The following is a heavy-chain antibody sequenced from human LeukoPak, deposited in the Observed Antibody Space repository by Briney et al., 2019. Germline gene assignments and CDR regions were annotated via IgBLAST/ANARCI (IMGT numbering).Heavy chain of an antibody. Sequence: GASVKVSCKASGYTFTDYYIDWVRQAPGQGLEWMGWINPNSGGTNYAQKFQGRVTMTRDTSISTAYMELSSLRSDDTAVYYCARRRPYPLRDLDYWGQGTLVTVSS. CDR1: GYTFTDYY. CDR3: ARRRPYPLRDLDY. D-gene: IGHD4-17*01. J-gene: IGHJ4*02. CDR2: INPNSGGT. V-gene: IGHV1-2*02.